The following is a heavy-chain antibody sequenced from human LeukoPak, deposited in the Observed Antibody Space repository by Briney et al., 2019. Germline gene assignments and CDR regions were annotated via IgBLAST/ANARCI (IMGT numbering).Heavy chain of an antibody. J-gene: IGHJ4*02. CDR3: AKRAMVRGVIINRRNYFDY. CDR1: GFTFSGYG. Sequence: GALRLSCAASGFTFSGYGMHWVRQAPGKGLEWVAVISYDGSNKYYADSVKGRFTISRDNSKNTLYLQMNSLRAEDTAVYYCAKRAMVRGVIINRRNYFDYWGQGTLVTVSS. V-gene: IGHV3-30*18. D-gene: IGHD3-10*01. CDR2: ISYDGSNK.